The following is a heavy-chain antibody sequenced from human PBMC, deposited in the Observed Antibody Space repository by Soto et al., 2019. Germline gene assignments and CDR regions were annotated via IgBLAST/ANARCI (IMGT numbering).Heavy chain of an antibody. V-gene: IGHV3-33*01. J-gene: IGHJ4*02. CDR1: GFSFSDYV. D-gene: IGHD1-26*01. CDR3: ARDAGGQSGNFIFDS. Sequence: QVRLVESGGGVVQPGRSLRLSCAASGFSFSDYVMHWVRQSPGEGLEWVAVMWYHGRDKFYAESVKCRFTITRDNSKNTLNLQMNSLRAEDTAVYYCARDAGGQSGNFIFDSWGQGALVTVSS. CDR2: MWYHGRDK.